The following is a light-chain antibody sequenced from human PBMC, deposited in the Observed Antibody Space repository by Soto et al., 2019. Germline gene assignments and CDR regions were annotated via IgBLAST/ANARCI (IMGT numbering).Light chain of an antibody. CDR3: TAHATTTTPSV. V-gene: IGLV2-14*01. J-gene: IGLJ1*01. Sequence: QSALTQAACVSGSPGQSITISWAGTSGDVGAYNFVSWYQVHPGRAPKLIISEVTVRPSGVSHRFSGSKSGNSASLTISGRQAEDEADYYCTAHATTTTPSVFGSGPKVNVL. CDR1: SGDVGAYNF. CDR2: EVT.